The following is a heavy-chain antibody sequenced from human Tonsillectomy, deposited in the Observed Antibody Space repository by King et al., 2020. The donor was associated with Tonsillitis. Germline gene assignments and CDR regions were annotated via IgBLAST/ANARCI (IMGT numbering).Heavy chain of an antibody. CDR3: ARDPSPFGFVGWFDP. CDR2: IYYTGST. Sequence: VQLQESGPGLVKPSQTLSLTCAVSGGSFSSGDYSWSWIRQPPGKGLEWIGYIYYTGSTYYNPSLKSRVTLSVDTSKNQFSLRLSSVTAADTAVYFCARDPSPFGFVGWFDPGGRGTLVTISS. V-gene: IGHV4-30-4*07. J-gene: IGHJ5*02. D-gene: IGHD3-16*01. CDR1: GGSFSSGDYS.